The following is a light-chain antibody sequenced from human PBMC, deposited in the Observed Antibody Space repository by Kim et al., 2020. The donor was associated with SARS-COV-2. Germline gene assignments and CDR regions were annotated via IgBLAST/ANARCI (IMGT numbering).Light chain of an antibody. V-gene: IGKV3-20*01. CDR2: GAS. CDR1: QTVTSNY. Sequence: LSLSPGERATLSCRASQTVTSNYLAWYQHKPGQAPRLLIYGASSRATGIPDRFSGSGSGTDFTLTISRLEPEDVAVYYCQQYGRTFGQGTKVDIK. J-gene: IGKJ1*01. CDR3: QQYGRT.